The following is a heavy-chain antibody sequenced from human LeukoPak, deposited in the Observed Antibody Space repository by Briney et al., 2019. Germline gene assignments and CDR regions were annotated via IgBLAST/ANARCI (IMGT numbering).Heavy chain of an antibody. Sequence: GGSLRLSCAVSGFTFSGYEMNWVRQAPGKGLEWVSYISTSGSTIYYADSVKGRFTISRDNAQNSLYLQMNSLRAEDTAVYYCAGALAYYYESSGHFDYWGQGTLVTVSS. J-gene: IGHJ4*02. CDR2: ISTSGSTI. CDR1: GFTFSGYE. D-gene: IGHD3-22*01. CDR3: AGALAYYYESSGHFDY. V-gene: IGHV3-48*03.